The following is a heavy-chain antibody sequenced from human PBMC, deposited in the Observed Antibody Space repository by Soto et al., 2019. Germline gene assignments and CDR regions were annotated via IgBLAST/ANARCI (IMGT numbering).Heavy chain of an antibody. D-gene: IGHD3-10*01. Sequence: PSETLSLTCTVSGGSVSSGSYYWSWIRQPPGKGLEWIGYIYYSGSTNYNPSLKSRVTISVDTSKNQFSLKLNSVTAADTAVYYCARESVWFGESFDYWGRGTLVTVSS. CDR3: ARESVWFGESFDY. CDR2: IYYSGST. J-gene: IGHJ4*02. CDR1: GGSVSSGSYY. V-gene: IGHV4-61*01.